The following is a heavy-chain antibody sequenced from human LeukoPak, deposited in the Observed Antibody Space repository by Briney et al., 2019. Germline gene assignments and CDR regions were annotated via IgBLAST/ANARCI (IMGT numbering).Heavy chain of an antibody. Sequence: PSETLSLTCTVSGGSISSYYWSWIRQPPGKGLEWIGYIYYSGSTNYNPSLKSRVTIPVDTSKNQFSLKLSSVTAADTAVYYCASQGATGYYFDYWGQGTLVTVSS. CDR2: IYYSGST. CDR1: GGSISSYY. D-gene: IGHD1-26*01. CDR3: ASQGATGYYFDY. J-gene: IGHJ4*02. V-gene: IGHV4-59*01.